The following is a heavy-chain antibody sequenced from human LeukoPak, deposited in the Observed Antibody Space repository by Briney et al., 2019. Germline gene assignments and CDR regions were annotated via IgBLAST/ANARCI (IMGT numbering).Heavy chain of an antibody. CDR3: ASAVGNKWYFGKYYMDV. CDR2: IYYSGNT. D-gene: IGHD3-9*01. V-gene: IGHV4-39*01. Sequence: PSETLSLTCTVSGVSISSSNSYWGWIRQPPGKGLEWIGSIYYSGNTYYNASLKSQVSISIDTSKNQFSLSLTSVTAADTAVYYCASAVGNKWYFGKYYMDVWGKGTTVTISS. CDR1: GVSISSSNSY. J-gene: IGHJ6*03.